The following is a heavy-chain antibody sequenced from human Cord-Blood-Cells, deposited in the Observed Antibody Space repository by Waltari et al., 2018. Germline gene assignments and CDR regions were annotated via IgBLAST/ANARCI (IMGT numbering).Heavy chain of an antibody. V-gene: IGHV4-59*13. Sequence: QVQLQESGQGLVKPSETLSLTCTASGGSISSYYWSWIRPPPGKGLRWIGYSYYSGGTRYNPSLQSRVTRSVDTSKIQFSLKLSSVTAADTAVYYCAGQLEPVSADYWGQGTLVTVSS. J-gene: IGHJ4*02. CDR3: AGQLEPVSADY. CDR2: SYYSGGT. CDR1: GGSISSYY. D-gene: IGHD1-1*01.